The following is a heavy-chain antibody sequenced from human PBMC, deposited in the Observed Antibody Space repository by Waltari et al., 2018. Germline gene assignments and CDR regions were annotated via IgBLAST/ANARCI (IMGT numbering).Heavy chain of an antibody. Sequence: QVQLVQSGAEVKKPGASVNVSCKASGYNFIGYYIHWVRQAPGQGLEWMGWINPNTGGTKYAQKYQGRVTVTRDTSISTAYMELSSLGSDDMAVFYCARQAARNFDYWGQGTLVTVSS. CDR3: ARQAARNFDY. CDR1: GYNFIGYY. CDR2: INPNTGGT. J-gene: IGHJ4*02. V-gene: IGHV1-2*02.